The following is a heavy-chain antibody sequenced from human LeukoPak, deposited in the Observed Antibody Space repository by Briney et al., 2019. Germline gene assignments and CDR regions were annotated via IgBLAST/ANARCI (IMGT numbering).Heavy chain of an antibody. CDR2: ISWNSGSI. D-gene: IGHD6-13*01. CDR3: AKDMEQQLTQTDY. J-gene: IGHJ4*02. CDR1: GFTFDDYA. V-gene: IGHV3-9*01. Sequence: GGSLRLSCAASGFTFDDYAMHCVRHAPGNGLVWVSGISWNSGSIGYADSVKGRFTISRDNAKNSLYLQMNSLRAEDTALYYCAKDMEQQLTQTDYWGQGTLVTVSS.